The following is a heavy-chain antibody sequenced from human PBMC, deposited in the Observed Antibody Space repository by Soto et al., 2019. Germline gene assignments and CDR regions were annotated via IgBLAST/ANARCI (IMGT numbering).Heavy chain of an antibody. D-gene: IGHD1-26*01. V-gene: IGHV1-3*05. J-gene: IGHJ6*02. CDR3: ARDSGSYFYYYGMDV. Sequence: QVQLVQSGAEEKKPGASVKVSCKASGYTFTSYAMHWVRQAPGQRLEWMGWINAGNGNTKYSQKFQGRVTITRDTSASTAYMERSSLRSEDTAVYYCARDSGSYFYYYGMDVWGQGTTVTVSS. CDR2: INAGNGNT. CDR1: GYTFTSYA.